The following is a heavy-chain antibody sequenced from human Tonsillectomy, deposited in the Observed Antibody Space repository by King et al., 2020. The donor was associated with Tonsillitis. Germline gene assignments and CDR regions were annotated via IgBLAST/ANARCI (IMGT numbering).Heavy chain of an antibody. CDR1: GGTFSSYA. V-gene: IGHV1-69*12. Sequence: QLVQSGAEVKKPGSSVKVSCKASGGTFSSYAISWVRQAPGQGLEWMGGIIPIFGTANYAQKFQGRVTITADESTSTAYMELSSLRSEDTAVYYCASTFANYRYTGILGSNYGMDVWGQGTTVTVSS. CDR2: IIPIFGTA. J-gene: IGHJ6*02. CDR3: ASTFANYRYTGILGSNYGMDV. D-gene: IGHD3-16*02.